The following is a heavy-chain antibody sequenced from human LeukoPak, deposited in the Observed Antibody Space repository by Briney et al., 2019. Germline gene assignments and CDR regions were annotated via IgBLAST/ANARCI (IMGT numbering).Heavy chain of an antibody. D-gene: IGHD1-7*01. CDR3: ARRVTGTTWFDH. CDR1: GGSISSYY. Sequence: PSETLSLTCTVSGGSISSYYWSWIRQPPGKGLEWIGYIYYSGSTNYNPSLKSRVTISVDTSKNQFSLKLSSVTAADTAVYYCARRVTGTTWFDHWGQGTLVTVSS. CDR2: IYYSGST. V-gene: IGHV4-59*08. J-gene: IGHJ5*02.